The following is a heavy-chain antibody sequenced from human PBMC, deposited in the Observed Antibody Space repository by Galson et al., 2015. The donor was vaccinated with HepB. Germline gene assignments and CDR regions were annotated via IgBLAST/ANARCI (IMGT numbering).Heavy chain of an antibody. CDR2: IIPIFGTA. CDR1: GGTFSGYA. V-gene: IGHV1-69*01. J-gene: IGHJ4*02. D-gene: IGHD1-26*01. Sequence: SCKASGGTFSGYAISWVRQAPGQGLEWMGGIIPIFGTANYAQKFQGRVTITADESTSTAYMELSSLRSEDTAVYYCATAIRVGASQGIFDYWGQGTLVTVSS. CDR3: ATAIRVGASQGIFDY.